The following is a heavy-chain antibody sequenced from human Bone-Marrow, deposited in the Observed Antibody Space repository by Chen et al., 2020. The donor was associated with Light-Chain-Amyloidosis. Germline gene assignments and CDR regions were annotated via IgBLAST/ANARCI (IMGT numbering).Heavy chain of an antibody. J-gene: IGHJ6*02. CDR3: ARDRSGIAAAADYGMDV. CDR1: GFTFSSYG. CDR2: IWYDGSNK. Sequence: QVQLVESGGGVVQPGRSLRLSCAASGFTFSSYGMHWVRQAPGKGLEWVAVIWYDGSNKYYADSVKGRFTISRDNSKNTLYLQMNSLRAEDTAVYYCARDRSGIAAAADYGMDVWGQGTTVTVSS. V-gene: IGHV3-33*01. D-gene: IGHD6-13*01.